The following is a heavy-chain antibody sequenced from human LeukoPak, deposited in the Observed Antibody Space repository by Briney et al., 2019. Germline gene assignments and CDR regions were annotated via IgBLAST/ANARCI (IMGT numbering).Heavy chain of an antibody. Sequence: SQTLSLTCTVSGGSIRSGDYYWSWIRQPPGKGLEWIGYIYYSGSTYYNPSLKSRVTISVDTSKNQFSLKLSSVTAADTAVYYCARSSGESGFFGYWGQGTLVTVSS. J-gene: IGHJ4*02. D-gene: IGHD6-19*01. V-gene: IGHV4-30-4*01. CDR3: ARSSGESGFFGY. CDR2: IYYSGST. CDR1: GGSIRSGDYY.